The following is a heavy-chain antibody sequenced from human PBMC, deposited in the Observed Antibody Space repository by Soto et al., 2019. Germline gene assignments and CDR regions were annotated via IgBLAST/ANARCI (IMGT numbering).Heavy chain of an antibody. D-gene: IGHD3-22*01. CDR2: ISYDGSNK. J-gene: IGHJ4*02. CDR1: GFTFSSYG. CDR3: AKDDYYDSSGGDY. Sequence: PGGSLRLSCAASGFTFSSYGMHWVRQAPGKGLEWVAVISYDGSNKYYADSVKGRFTISRDNSKNTLYLQMNSLRAEDTAVYYCAKDDYYDSSGGDYWGQGTLVTVSS. V-gene: IGHV3-30*18.